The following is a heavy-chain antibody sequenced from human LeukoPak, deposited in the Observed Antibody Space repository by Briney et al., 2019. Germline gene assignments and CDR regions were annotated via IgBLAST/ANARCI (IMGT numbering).Heavy chain of an antibody. CDR1: GYTFTSYG. J-gene: IGHJ6*03. CDR2: ISAYNGNT. V-gene: IGHV1-18*01. CDR3: ARAILYDSSGYYYYYYYMDV. Sequence: GASVKVSCKASGYTFTSYGISWVRQAPGHGLEWMGWISAYNGNTNYAQKLQSRVTMTTDTSTSTAYMELRSLRSDDTAVYYCARAILYDSSGYYYYYYYMDVWGKGTTVTVSS. D-gene: IGHD3-22*01.